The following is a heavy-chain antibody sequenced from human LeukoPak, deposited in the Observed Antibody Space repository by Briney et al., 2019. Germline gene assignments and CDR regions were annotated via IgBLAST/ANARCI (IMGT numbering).Heavy chain of an antibody. CDR1: GFTFSTYA. V-gene: IGHV3-23*01. CDR3: ARDDYGGAYNFDY. D-gene: IGHD4-23*01. Sequence: GGSLRLSCAASGFTFSTYAMSWVRQAPGKGLEWVSGISGSGDNTNYADSVKGRFTISRDNSKNTLSLQMNSLRAEDTAVYYCARDDYGGAYNFDYWGQGTLVTVSS. J-gene: IGHJ4*02. CDR2: ISGSGDNT.